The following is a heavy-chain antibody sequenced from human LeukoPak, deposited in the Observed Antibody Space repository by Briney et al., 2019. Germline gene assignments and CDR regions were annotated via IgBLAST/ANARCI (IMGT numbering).Heavy chain of an antibody. CDR3: AKRYYYDNSGLWDS. CDR1: GFTFSSYA. D-gene: IGHD3-22*01. J-gene: IGHJ4*02. Sequence: GGSLRLPCAASGFTFSSYAMSWVRQAPGKGLEWVSAITSSGGSTYYVDSVRGRFTISRDNSKNTLYLQVNSLRAEDTAVYYRAKRYYYDNSGLWDSWGQGTLVTVSS. CDR2: ITSSGGST. V-gene: IGHV3-23*01.